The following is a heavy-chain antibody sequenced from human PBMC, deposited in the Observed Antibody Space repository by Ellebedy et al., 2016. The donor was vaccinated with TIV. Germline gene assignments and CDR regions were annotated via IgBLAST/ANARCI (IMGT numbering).Heavy chain of an antibody. CDR1: GGSISSYY. CDR3: ARDFPDGSNAFDI. Sequence: MPSETLSLTCTVSGGSISSYYWSWIRQPPGKGLEWIGYIYYSGSTNYNPSLKSRVTISVDTSKNQFSLKLSSVTAADTAVYYCARDFPDGSNAFDIWGQGTMVTVSS. V-gene: IGHV4-59*01. D-gene: IGHD3-10*01. J-gene: IGHJ3*02. CDR2: IYYSGST.